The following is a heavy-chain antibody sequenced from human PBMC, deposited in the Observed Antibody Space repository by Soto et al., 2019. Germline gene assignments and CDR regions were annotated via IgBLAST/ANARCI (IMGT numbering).Heavy chain of an antibody. CDR1: GFTFSSYD. D-gene: IGHD2-8*01. Sequence: GGSLRLSCVASGFTFSSYDMNWVRQAPGKGPEWVSHISGSGTTIYYADSVKGRFTISRDNAKNSLYLQMNSLRAEDTAVYYCARDYCTNGVCPLLYYFDYWGQGTLVTVSS. V-gene: IGHV3-48*03. J-gene: IGHJ4*02. CDR3: ARDYCTNGVCPLLYYFDY. CDR2: ISGSGTTI.